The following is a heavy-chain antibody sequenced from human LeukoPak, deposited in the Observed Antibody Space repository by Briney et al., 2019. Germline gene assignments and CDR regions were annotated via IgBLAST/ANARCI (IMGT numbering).Heavy chain of an antibody. CDR2: ISYDGSNA. Sequence: GRSLRLSCAASGFTFRMYALHWVRQAPGKGLEWVALISYDGSNADYVDSVKGRFTISRDNSKNTLFLQMNSLRAEDTAVYYCTRGQYYYHSGHYLGNFDYWGPGTLVTVSS. J-gene: IGHJ4*02. CDR1: GFTFRMYA. D-gene: IGHD3-22*01. V-gene: IGHV3-30*01. CDR3: TRGQYYYHSGHYLGNFDY.